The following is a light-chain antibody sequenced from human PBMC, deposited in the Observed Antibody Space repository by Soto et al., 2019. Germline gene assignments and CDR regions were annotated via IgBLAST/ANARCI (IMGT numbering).Light chain of an antibody. CDR1: QSVSNNY. CDR2: GAS. CDR3: QQYGSSGT. V-gene: IGKV3-20*01. J-gene: IGKJ4*01. Sequence: EIVLIQSPGTLSLSPGERANVSCRASQSVSNNYLAWYQQKPGQAPRLRIDGASNRASGIPDRFSGRGSGTDFTLTISRLEPEDFAVYYCQQYGSSGTFGQGTNVEIK.